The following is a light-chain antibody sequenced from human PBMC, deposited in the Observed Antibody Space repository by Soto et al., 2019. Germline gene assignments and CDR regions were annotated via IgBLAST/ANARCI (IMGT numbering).Light chain of an antibody. CDR3: SSYAGSNLWV. Sequence: QSALTQPPSASGSPGQSVTISCTGTSSDVGGYNYVSWYQQHPGKAPKLMIYEVSKRPSGVPDRFSGSKSGNTASLTVSGLQAEDEEAYYCSSYAGSNLWVFGGGTKLTVL. V-gene: IGLV2-8*01. CDR2: EVS. J-gene: IGLJ3*02. CDR1: SSDVGGYNY.